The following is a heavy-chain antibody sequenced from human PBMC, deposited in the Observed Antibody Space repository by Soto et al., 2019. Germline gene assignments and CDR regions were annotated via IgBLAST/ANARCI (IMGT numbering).Heavy chain of an antibody. D-gene: IGHD6-13*01. CDR1: GAFISGYY. V-gene: IGHV4-4*07. J-gene: IGHJ5*01. CDR2: IYTSGST. CDR3: ARESTVAGTDNWFDS. Sequence: SETLSLTCTVSGAFISGYYWSWIRQPAGKGLEWIGRIYTSGSTKYSPSLKSRATMSVDTSKKQFSLKLNSVTAADTAVYYRARESTVAGTDNWFDSWGQGTLVTVSS.